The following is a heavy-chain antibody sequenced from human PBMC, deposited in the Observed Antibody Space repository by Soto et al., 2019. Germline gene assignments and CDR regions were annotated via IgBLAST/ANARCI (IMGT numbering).Heavy chain of an antibody. Sequence: EVQLLESGGTLVQPGWSLRLSCAASGFTFSTYAMKWVRQAPGKGLEWVSYISGSSGGSTYYADSVKGRFTISRDNSKNTLFLQMNSLRVEDTAVYYCAKVSRCPGGLRSLFWGQGSLVIVSS. V-gene: IGHV3-23*01. CDR1: GFTFSTYA. D-gene: IGHD3-16*01. CDR2: ISGSSGGST. J-gene: IGHJ4*02. CDR3: AKVSRCPGGLRSLF.